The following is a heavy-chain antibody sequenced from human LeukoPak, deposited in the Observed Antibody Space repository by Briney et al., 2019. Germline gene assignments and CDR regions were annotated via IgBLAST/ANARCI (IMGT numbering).Heavy chain of an antibody. J-gene: IGHJ4*02. V-gene: IGHV3-30*02. CDR1: GFTFSNYG. Sequence: PPGGSLRLSCEASGFTFSNYGMHWVGQAPGKGLEGVAFVQNDGSNKYYADSVKGRFTISRANSKSTLYLQMNSLRAEDTAVYYCAKDHWSDYYGSYYFAYWGQGTLVTVSS. D-gene: IGHD3-10*01. CDR3: AKDHWSDYYGSYYFAY. CDR2: VQNDGSNK.